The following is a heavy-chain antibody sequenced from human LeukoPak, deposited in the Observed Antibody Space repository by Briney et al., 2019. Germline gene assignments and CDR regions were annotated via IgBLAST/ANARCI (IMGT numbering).Heavy chain of an antibody. CDR2: ISAYIGNT. J-gene: IGHJ4*02. D-gene: IGHD6-19*01. CDR1: GYNLTNYG. CDR3: ARELKTAVSVYYFDY. Sequence: ASVKVSCKASGYNLTNYGINWVRQAPGQGLEWMGWISAYIGNTIHAQKFQGRVPMTTDISTSTAYMELRSLGSDDTAVYYCARELKTAVSVYYFDYWGQGTLVTVSS. V-gene: IGHV1-18*01.